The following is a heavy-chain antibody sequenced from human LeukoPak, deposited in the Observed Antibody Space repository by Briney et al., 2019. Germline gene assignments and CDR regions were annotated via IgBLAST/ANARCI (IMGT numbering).Heavy chain of an antibody. CDR3: ARDFGYGDYFFDD. CDR2: ICTSGST. D-gene: IGHD4-17*01. Sequence: SETLSLTCTVSGGSISTYCWSWIRQPAGKGLEWIGHICTSGSTNYNPSLKSRVTMSVDTSKNQFSLKLSSVTAADTAVYYCARDFGYGDYFFDDWGQGTLVTVSS. V-gene: IGHV4-4*07. CDR1: GGSISTYC. J-gene: IGHJ4*02.